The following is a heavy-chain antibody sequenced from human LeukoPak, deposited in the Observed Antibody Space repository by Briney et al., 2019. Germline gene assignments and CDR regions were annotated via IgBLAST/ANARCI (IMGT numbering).Heavy chain of an antibody. CDR2: IRYDGSNK. D-gene: IGHD2-2*01. Sequence: GSLRLSCAASGFTFSSYGMHWVRQAPGKGLEWVAFIRYDGSNKYYADSVKGRFTISRDNSKNTLYLQMNSLRAEDTAVYYCAKDLSGGGYCSSTSCSYFDYWGQGTLVTVSS. V-gene: IGHV3-30*02. J-gene: IGHJ4*02. CDR3: AKDLSGGGYCSSTSCSYFDY. CDR1: GFTFSSYG.